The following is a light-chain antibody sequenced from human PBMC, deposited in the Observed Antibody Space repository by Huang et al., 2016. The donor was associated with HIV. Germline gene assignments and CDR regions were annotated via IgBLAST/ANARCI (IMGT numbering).Light chain of an antibody. CDR3: MQSLQTIT. V-gene: IGKV2-28*01. Sequence: TQSSLSLPVTPGEPASISCRSSQSLLHNNGYNYLDWYLQKPGQSPQLLIYLGSNRASGVPDRFSGSGSGTDFTLKISRVEAEDVGVYYFMQSLQTITFGQGTRLEIE. CDR1: QSLLHNNGYNY. CDR2: LGS. J-gene: IGKJ5*01.